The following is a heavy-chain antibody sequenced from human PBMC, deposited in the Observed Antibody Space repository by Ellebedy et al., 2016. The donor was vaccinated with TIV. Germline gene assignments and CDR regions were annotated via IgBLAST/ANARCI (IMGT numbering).Heavy chain of an antibody. D-gene: IGHD6-13*01. Sequence: GESLKISCAASGFTFSNYAMNWVRQAPGKGLEWVSAISGSGGNTYYADSAKGRFTISRDNSKNTLYVQINSRRAEDTAVYYCAAGRQQLVPYHFDYWGQGTLVTVSS. CDR3: AAGRQQLVPYHFDY. J-gene: IGHJ4*02. CDR2: ISGSGGNT. V-gene: IGHV3-23*01. CDR1: GFTFSNYA.